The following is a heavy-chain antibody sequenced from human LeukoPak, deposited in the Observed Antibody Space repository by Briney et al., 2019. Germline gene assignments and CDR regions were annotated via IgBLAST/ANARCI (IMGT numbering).Heavy chain of an antibody. Sequence: GGSLRLSCAASGVTFRSYAMSWVRQAPGKGLEWVSAISGSGGSTYYADSVKGRFTISRDNSKNTLYLQMNSLRAEDTAVYYCAKERFYYDSRLGFVYWGQGTLVTVSS. D-gene: IGHD3-22*01. CDR1: GVTFRSYA. J-gene: IGHJ4*02. CDR2: ISGSGGST. CDR3: AKERFYYDSRLGFVY. V-gene: IGHV3-23*01.